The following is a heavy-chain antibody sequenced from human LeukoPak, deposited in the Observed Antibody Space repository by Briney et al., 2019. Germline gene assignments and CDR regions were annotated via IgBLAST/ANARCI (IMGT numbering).Heavy chain of an antibody. J-gene: IGHJ2*01. CDR1: GGSFSGYY. CDR3: ARSPTRAIAARVYWYFDL. CDR2: INHSGST. D-gene: IGHD6-6*01. Sequence: SETLSLTCAVYGGSFSGYYWSWIRQPTGKGLEWIGEINHSGSTNYNPSLKSRVTISVDTSKNQFSLKLSSVTAADTAVYYCARSPTRAIAARVYWYFDLWGRGTLVTVSS. V-gene: IGHV4-34*01.